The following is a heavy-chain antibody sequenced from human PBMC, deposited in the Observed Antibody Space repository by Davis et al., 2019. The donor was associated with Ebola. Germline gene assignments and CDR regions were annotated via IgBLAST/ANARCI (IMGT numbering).Heavy chain of an antibody. V-gene: IGHV1-8*02. CDR3: ARGLHFDGYYYYGMDV. J-gene: IGHJ6*02. CDR2: MNPNSGNT. CDR1: GGTFSSYA. D-gene: IGHD3-3*02. Sequence: ASVKVSCKASGGTFSSYAISWARQAPGQGLEWMGWMNPNSGNTGYAQKFQGRVTMTRNTSISTAYMELSSLRSEDTAVYYCARGLHFDGYYYYGMDVWGQGTTVTVSS.